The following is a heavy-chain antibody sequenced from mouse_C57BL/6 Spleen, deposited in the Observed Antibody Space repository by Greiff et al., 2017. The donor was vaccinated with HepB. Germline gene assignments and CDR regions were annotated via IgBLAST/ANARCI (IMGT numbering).Heavy chain of an antibody. CDR2: IYPGDGDT. Sequence: VQLQQSGAELVKPGASVKISCKASGYAFSSYWMNWVKQRPGKGLEWIGQIYPGDGDTNYNGKFKGKATLTADKSSSTAYMQLSSLTSEDSAVYFCASYYYGSIPFDYWGQGTLVTVSA. CDR1: GYAFSSYW. D-gene: IGHD1-1*01. V-gene: IGHV1-80*01. J-gene: IGHJ3*01. CDR3: ASYYYGSIPFDY.